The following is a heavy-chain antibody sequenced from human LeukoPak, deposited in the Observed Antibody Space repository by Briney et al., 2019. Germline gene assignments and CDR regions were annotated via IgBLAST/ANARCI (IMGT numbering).Heavy chain of an antibody. CDR1: GGSISSYY. CDR2: IYYSGST. Sequence: SETLSLTCTVSGGSISSYYWSWIRQPPGKGLEWIGYIYYSGSTNYNPSLKSRVTISVDTSKNQFSLKLSSVTAADTAVYYCARDRFVGELTFDYWGQGTLVTVSS. D-gene: IGHD3-16*01. CDR3: ARDRFVGELTFDY. J-gene: IGHJ4*02. V-gene: IGHV4-59*01.